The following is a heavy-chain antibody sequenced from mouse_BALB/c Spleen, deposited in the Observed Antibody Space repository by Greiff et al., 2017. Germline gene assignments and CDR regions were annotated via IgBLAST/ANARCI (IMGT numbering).Heavy chain of an antibody. CDR3: TRGGYYSLFAY. V-gene: IGHV6-6*02. Sequence: KLQESGGGLVQPGGSMKLSCVASGFTFSNYWMNWVRQSPEKGLEWVAEIRLKSNNYATHYAESVKGRFTISRDDSKSSVYLQMNNLKAEDTGIYYCTRGGYYSLFAYWGQGTLVTVSA. D-gene: IGHD2-3*01. J-gene: IGHJ3*01. CDR2: IRLKSNNYAT. CDR1: GFTFSNYW.